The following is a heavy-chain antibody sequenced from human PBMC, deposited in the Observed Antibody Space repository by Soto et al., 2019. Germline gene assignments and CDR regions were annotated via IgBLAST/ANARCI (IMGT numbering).Heavy chain of an antibody. CDR2: IIPIFGTA. Sequence: GASVKVSCKASGGTFSSYAISWVRQAPGQGLEWMGGIIPIFGTANYAQKFQGRVTITADKSTSTAYMELSSLRSEDTAVYYCARTPFSGSYGAVGMDVWGQGTKVTFSS. CDR1: GGTFSSYA. D-gene: IGHD1-26*01. V-gene: IGHV1-69*06. CDR3: ARTPFSGSYGAVGMDV. J-gene: IGHJ6*02.